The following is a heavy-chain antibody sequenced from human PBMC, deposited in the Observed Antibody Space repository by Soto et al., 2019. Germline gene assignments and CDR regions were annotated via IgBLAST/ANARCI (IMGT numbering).Heavy chain of an antibody. D-gene: IGHD6-19*01. Sequence: SVKVSCKASGGTFSSYAISWVRQAPGQGLEWMGGIIPIFGTANYAQKFQGRVTITADESTSTAYMELSSLRSEDTAVYYCARDLSMYSSGWYYYYGMDVWGQGTTVTVSS. CDR1: GGTFSSYA. V-gene: IGHV1-69*13. CDR2: IIPIFGTA. J-gene: IGHJ6*02. CDR3: ARDLSMYSSGWYYYYGMDV.